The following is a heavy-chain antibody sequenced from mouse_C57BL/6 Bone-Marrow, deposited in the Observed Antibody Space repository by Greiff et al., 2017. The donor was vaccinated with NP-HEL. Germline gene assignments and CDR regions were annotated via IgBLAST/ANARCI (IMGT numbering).Heavy chain of an antibody. V-gene: IGHV1-59*01. CDR3: ARELDSSGYGFAY. D-gene: IGHD3-2*02. Sequence: VQLQQPGAELVRPGTSVKLSCKASGYTFTSYWMHWVKQRPGQGLEWIGVIDPSDSYTNYNQKFKGKATLTVDTSSSTAYMQLSSLTSEDSAVYYCARELDSSGYGFAYWGQGTLVTVSA. CDR2: IDPSDSYT. J-gene: IGHJ3*01. CDR1: GYTFTSYW.